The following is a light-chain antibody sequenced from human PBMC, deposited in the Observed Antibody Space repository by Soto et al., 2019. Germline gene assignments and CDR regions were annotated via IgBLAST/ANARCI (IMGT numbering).Light chain of an antibody. CDR1: QSVSSN. J-gene: IGKJ2*01. Sequence: EIVMTQSPATLSVSPGERATLSCRASQSVSSNLAWYQQKPGQDPRLLIYGASTRATGIPARFSGSGSGTEFTLTISSLQSADFAVYYCQQYNNWPLYTFGQGTKLEIK. V-gene: IGKV3-15*01. CDR3: QQYNNWPLYT. CDR2: GAS.